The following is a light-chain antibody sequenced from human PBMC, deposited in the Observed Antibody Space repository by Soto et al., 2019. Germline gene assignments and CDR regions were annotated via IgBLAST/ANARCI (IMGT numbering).Light chain of an antibody. CDR3: MQGTHWPIT. V-gene: IGKV2-30*02. J-gene: IGKJ5*01. CDR2: KVS. Sequence: DVVMTQSPLSLPVTLGQPASISCRSNQSLVHSDGIAYFSWFQQRTGRSPRRLIYKVSNRDSGVPDRFSGSGSGTDLELKISRVEAEDVGVYYCMQGTHWPITCGQGTRLEIK. CDR1: QSLVHSDGIAY.